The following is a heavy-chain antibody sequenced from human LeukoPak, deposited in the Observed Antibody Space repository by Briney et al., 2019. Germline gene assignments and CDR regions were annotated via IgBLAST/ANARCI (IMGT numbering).Heavy chain of an antibody. V-gene: IGHV3-49*04. D-gene: IGHD1-26*01. Sequence: PGRSLRLSCTASGFTFGDYAMSWVRQAPGKGLEWVGFIRSKAYGGTTEYAASVEGRFTISRDDSKSIAYLQMNSLKTEDTAVYYCTRDGIVGATTGFDYWGQGTLVTVSS. CDR3: TRDGIVGATTGFDY. CDR2: IRSKAYGGTT. CDR1: GFTFGDYA. J-gene: IGHJ4*02.